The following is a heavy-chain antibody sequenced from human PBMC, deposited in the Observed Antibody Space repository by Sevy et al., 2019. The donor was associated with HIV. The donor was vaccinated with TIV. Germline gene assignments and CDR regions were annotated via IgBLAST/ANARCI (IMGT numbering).Heavy chain of an antibody. CDR2: ISYDGSNK. Sequence: GGSLRLSCAASGFTFSSYAMHWVRQAPGKGLEWVAVISYDGSNKYYADSVKGRFTISRDNSKNTLYLQMNSLRAEDTAVYYCARDSRIAAAGTGGTGYWGQGTLVTVSS. V-gene: IGHV3-30-3*01. J-gene: IGHJ4*02. CDR3: ARDSRIAAAGTGGTGY. D-gene: IGHD6-13*01. CDR1: GFTFSSYA.